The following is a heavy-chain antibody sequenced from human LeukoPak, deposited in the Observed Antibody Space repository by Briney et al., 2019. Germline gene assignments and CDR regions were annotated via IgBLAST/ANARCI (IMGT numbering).Heavy chain of an antibody. CDR3: ARGTYYYDSSGPSAEYFQH. J-gene: IGHJ1*01. CDR2: IYFSGST. CDR1: GGSISSYY. V-gene: IGHV4-59*01. D-gene: IGHD3-22*01. Sequence: SETLSLTCTVSGGSISSYYWSWIRQPPGKGLEWIGYIYFSGSTNYNPSLKSRVTISLDRSKNQISLKLSSVTAADTAVYYCARGTYYYDSSGPSAEYFQHWGQGTLVTVSS.